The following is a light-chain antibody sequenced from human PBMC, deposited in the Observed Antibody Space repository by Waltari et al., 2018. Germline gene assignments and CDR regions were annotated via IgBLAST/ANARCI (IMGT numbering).Light chain of an antibody. J-gene: IGKJ1*01. CDR3: QQYNNWPRRT. CDR2: GAF. CDR1: QSVSSN. V-gene: IGKV3-15*01. Sequence: EIVMTQCPATLSVSPGERVPLAGRASQSVSSNLAWYQQKPGQAPRLLIYGAFNRATGIPARFSGSGAGTEFTLIISSLQSEDFAVYYCQQYNNWPRRTFGQGTKVEIK.